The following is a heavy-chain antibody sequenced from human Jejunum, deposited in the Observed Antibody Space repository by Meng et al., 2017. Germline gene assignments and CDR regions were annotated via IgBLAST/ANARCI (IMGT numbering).Heavy chain of an antibody. CDR2: INAGNGNT. CDR3: ATLNIAVAGY. D-gene: IGHD6-19*01. CDR1: GYTFTSCA. J-gene: IGHJ4*02. Sequence: QVQLVQSGAEVKKPGASVKVSCKASGYTFTSCAMHWVRQAPGQRLEWMGWINAGNGNTKYSQKFQGRGTFTRDTSASTAYMELSSLEAEDTAVYYCATLNIAVAGYWGQGTLVTVSS. V-gene: IGHV1-3*01.